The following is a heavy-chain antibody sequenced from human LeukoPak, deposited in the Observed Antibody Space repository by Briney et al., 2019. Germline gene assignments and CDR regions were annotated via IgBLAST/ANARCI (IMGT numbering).Heavy chain of an antibody. CDR1: GFTFSSYG. Sequence: QPGGSLRLSCAASGFTFSSYGMHSVPQTPAKGLEWVAFIRYDGSNKYYADSVKGRFTISRDNSKNTLYLQMNSLRAEDTAVYYCAKDTYYYDSSGYSHYFDYWGQGTLVTVSS. D-gene: IGHD3-22*01. J-gene: IGHJ4*02. CDR2: IRYDGSNK. CDR3: AKDTYYYDSSGYSHYFDY. V-gene: IGHV3-30*02.